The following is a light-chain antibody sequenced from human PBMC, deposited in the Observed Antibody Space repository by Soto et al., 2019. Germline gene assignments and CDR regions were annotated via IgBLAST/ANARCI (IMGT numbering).Light chain of an antibody. CDR2: DVS. Sequence: EIVMTQSPATLSVSPGERATLSCRASQSVSSYLAWYQQKPGQAPRLLVYDVSNRATGIPARFSGGGSGTDFTLTISNLEPEDFAVYYCQQRSDWPWTFGQGTKVDTK. J-gene: IGKJ1*01. CDR3: QQRSDWPWT. V-gene: IGKV3-11*01. CDR1: QSVSSY.